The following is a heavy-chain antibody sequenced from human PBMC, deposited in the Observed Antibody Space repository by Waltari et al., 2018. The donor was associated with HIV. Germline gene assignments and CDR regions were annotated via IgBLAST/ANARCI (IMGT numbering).Heavy chain of an antibody. CDR1: GFTFGASA. Sequence: AQLVDSGAGLVQPGGTLKVPWAASGFTFGASALPCARQASGKGLVWVGRMRSKANSYATAYVASVKGRFTTSRDDSKNTAYLQMNSLKTEDTAVYYCTRQGGDIYYYYYGMDVWGQGTTVTVSS. CDR3: TRQGGDIYYYYYGMDV. CDR2: MRSKANSYAT. D-gene: IGHD3-10*01. V-gene: IGHV3-73*01. J-gene: IGHJ6*02.